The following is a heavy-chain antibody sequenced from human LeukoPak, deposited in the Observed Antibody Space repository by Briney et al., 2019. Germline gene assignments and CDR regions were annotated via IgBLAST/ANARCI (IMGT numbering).Heavy chain of an antibody. CDR3: ARVGGSNFYNYGMDV. Sequence: PSETLSLTCTVSDDSIGNYYWSWIRQSSGKGLEWIGYIYFSGSTNYNPSLKRRVTMSVVTSKNQFSLRLTSVTVADTATYYCARVGGSNFYNYGMDVWGQGTTVIVSS. D-gene: IGHD4-11*01. CDR1: DDSIGNYY. V-gene: IGHV4-59*01. CDR2: IYFSGST. J-gene: IGHJ6*02.